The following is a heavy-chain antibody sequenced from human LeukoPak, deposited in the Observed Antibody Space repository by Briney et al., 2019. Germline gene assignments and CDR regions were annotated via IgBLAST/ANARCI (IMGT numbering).Heavy chain of an antibody. Sequence: PGRSLRLSCAASGFTFDDYAMHWVRQAPGNGLEWVSGISWNSGSIGYADSVKGRFTISRDNAKNSLYLQMNSLRAEDTALYYCARAGTLDSWGQGTLVTVSS. CDR1: GFTFDDYA. CDR2: ISWNSGSI. J-gene: IGHJ4*02. V-gene: IGHV3-9*01. D-gene: IGHD1-7*01. CDR3: ARAGTLDS.